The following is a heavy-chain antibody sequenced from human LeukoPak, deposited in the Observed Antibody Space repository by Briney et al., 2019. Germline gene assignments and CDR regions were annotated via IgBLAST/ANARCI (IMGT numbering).Heavy chain of an antibody. CDR1: GYTFTSYD. CDR2: MNPNSGNT. CDR3: ARVNGYSYGSLDDY. J-gene: IGHJ4*02. Sequence: AASVKVSCKASGYTFTSYDINWVRQATGQGLEWMGWMNPNSGNTGYAQKFQGRVTMTRNTSISTAYMELSSLRSEDTAVYYCARVNGYSYGSLDDYWGQGTLVTVSS. D-gene: IGHD5-18*01. V-gene: IGHV1-8*01.